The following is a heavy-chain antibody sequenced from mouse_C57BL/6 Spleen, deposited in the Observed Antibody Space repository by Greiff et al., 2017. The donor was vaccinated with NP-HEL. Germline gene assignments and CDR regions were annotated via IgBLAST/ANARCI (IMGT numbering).Heavy chain of an antibody. CDR2: IYPGSGNT. Sequence: QVQLQQSGAELVRPGASVKLSCKASGYTFTDYYINWVKQRPGQGLEWIARIYPGSGNTYYNEKFKGKATLTAEKSSSTAYMQLSSLTSEDSAVYFCARKALDYDGFAYWGQGTLVTVSA. CDR1: GYTFTDYY. D-gene: IGHD2-4*01. J-gene: IGHJ3*01. V-gene: IGHV1-76*01. CDR3: ARKALDYDGFAY.